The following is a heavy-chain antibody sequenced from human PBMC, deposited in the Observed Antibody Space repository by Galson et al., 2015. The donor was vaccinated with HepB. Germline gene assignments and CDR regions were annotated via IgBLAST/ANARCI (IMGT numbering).Heavy chain of an antibody. CDR3: AIDREVTAGG. Sequence: VKVSCKVSGYTFTDYYIHWVQQAPGKGLEWMGFVDPEDGETKYAEKFQGRVTMSADTSRDTAYMELSRLRSDDTAVYYCAIDREVTAGGGGQGTLVTVST. CDR1: GYTFTDYY. V-gene: IGHV1-69-2*01. CDR2: VDPEDGET. J-gene: IGHJ4*02. D-gene: IGHD2-21*02.